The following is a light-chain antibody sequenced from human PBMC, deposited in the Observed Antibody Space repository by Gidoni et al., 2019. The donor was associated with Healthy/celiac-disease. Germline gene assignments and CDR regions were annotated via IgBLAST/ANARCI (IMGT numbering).Light chain of an antibody. CDR2: AAS. Sequence: DIKMTQSPSSLSASVGDRVTITCRASQSISSYLNWYQQKPGKAPKLLIYAASSLQSGVPSRFSGSGSGTDFTLTISSLQPEDFATYYCQQSYSTPNTFGQGTKLEIK. J-gene: IGKJ2*01. V-gene: IGKV1-39*01. CDR1: QSISSY. CDR3: QQSYSTPNT.